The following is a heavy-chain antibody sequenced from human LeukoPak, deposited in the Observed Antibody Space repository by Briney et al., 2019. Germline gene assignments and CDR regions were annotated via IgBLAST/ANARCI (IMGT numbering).Heavy chain of an antibody. J-gene: IGHJ4*02. D-gene: IGHD6-13*01. V-gene: IGHV3-48*03. CDR1: GFTFSSYE. CDR3: ARGGYSSSWYSSAFDY. CDR2: ISSSGSTI. Sequence: GGSLRLSCAASGFTFSSYEMNWVRQAPGKGLEWVSYISSSGSTIYYADSVKGRFTISRDNAKNTLYLQMNSLRAADTAVYYCARGGYSSSWYSSAFDYWGQGTLVTVSS.